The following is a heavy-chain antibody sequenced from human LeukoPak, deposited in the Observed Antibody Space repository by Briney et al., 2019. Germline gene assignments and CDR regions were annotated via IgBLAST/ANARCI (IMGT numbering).Heavy chain of an antibody. CDR3: ARDISRFYWYFDL. V-gene: IGHV4-30-4*01. D-gene: IGHD3-9*01. Sequence: SETLSLTCTVSGASISSGDYLWSWIRQPPGMGLEWIGNIYYSGSTNYNASLKSRVTISIDTSKNQFSLNLSTVTAADTAVYYCARDISRFYWYFDLWGRGTLVTVSS. CDR2: IYYSGST. CDR1: GASISSGDYL. J-gene: IGHJ2*01.